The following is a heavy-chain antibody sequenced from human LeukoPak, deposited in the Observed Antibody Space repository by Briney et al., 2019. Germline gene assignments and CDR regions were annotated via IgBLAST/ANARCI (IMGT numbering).Heavy chain of an antibody. CDR2: ISAYNGNT. D-gene: IGHD3-22*01. J-gene: IGHJ4*02. CDR1: GYTFTSYG. V-gene: IGHV1-18*01. CDR3: ARDSRRYYGSSPRGRRIDY. Sequence: ASVKVSCKSSGYTFTSYGISWVRQAPGQGLEWMGWISAYNGNTNYAQKLQGRVTMTTDTSTSTGYMELRSLRSDDTAVYYCARDSRRYYGSSPRGRRIDYWGQGTLVTVSS.